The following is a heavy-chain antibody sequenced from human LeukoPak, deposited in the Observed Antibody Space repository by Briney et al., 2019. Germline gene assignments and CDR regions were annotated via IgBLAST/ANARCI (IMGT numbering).Heavy chain of an antibody. J-gene: IGHJ4*02. D-gene: IGHD3-22*01. CDR3: ARDRYYYDSSGYYYFDY. CDR2: IYYSGST. Sequence: PSETLSLTCTVSGGSISSYYWSWIRQPPGKGLEWIGYIYYSGSTNYNSSLKSRVTMSVDTSKNQFSLKLSSVTAADTAVYYCARDRYYYDSSGYYYFDYWGQGTLVTVSS. CDR1: GGSISSYY. V-gene: IGHV4-59*12.